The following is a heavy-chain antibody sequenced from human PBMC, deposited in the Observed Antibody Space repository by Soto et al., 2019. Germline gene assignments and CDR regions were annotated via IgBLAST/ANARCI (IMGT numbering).Heavy chain of an antibody. CDR2: ISYDGSNK. CDR1: GFTFSSYA. CDR3: AGALGYPDAFDI. J-gene: IGHJ3*02. Sequence: HPGGSLRLSCAASGFTFSSYAMHWVRQAPGKGLEWVAVISYDGSNKYYADSVKGRFTIPRDNSKNTLYLQMNSLRAEDTAVYYCAGALGYPDAFDIWGQGTMVTVSS. D-gene: IGHD5-18*01. V-gene: IGHV3-30-3*01.